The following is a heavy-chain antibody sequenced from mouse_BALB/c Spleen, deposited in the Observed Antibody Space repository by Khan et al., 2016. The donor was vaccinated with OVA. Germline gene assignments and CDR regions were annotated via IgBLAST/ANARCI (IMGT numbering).Heavy chain of an antibody. CDR2: IYPSDSYT. Sequence: VQLQESGAELVRPGASVKLSCKASGYTFTSYWINWVRQRPGQGPEWIGNIYPSDSYTNYNQKFKDKATLTVDKSSSTAYMQLSSPTSEDSVVFYCTRGDPGNFDYWGQGTTLTVSS. CDR1: GYTFTSYW. CDR3: TRGDPGNFDY. D-gene: IGHD2-13*01. J-gene: IGHJ2*01. V-gene: IGHV1-69*02.